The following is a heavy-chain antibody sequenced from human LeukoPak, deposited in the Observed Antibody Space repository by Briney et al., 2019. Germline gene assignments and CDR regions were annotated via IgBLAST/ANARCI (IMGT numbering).Heavy chain of an antibody. J-gene: IGHJ4*02. CDR2: IKEDGTEK. D-gene: IGHD5-18*01. Sequence: GGSLRLSCAASGFIFTDYWMYWVRQAPGKGLAWVANIKEDGTEKNYVDSVKGRFTISRDNAKNSVYLQMNSLRAEDTAVYYCAREAFVSYGSTFDYWGQGTLVTVSS. CDR3: AREAFVSYGSTFDY. V-gene: IGHV3-7*01. CDR1: GFIFTDYW.